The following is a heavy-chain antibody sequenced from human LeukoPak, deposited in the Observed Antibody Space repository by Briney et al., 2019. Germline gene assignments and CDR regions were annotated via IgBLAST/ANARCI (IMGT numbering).Heavy chain of an antibody. Sequence: QPGGSLRLSCAASGYTFSTSDIHWVRQAPGKGLEWVSSIASVPGYTYYAGSVKGRFTISRENAKNSWFLQMNSLRAEDTAVYYCGRGGEIGFDYWGQGTLVAVSS. J-gene: IGHJ4*02. CDR1: GYTFSTSD. CDR2: IASVPGYT. D-gene: IGHD3-16*01. CDR3: GRGGEIGFDY. V-gene: IGHV3-13*01.